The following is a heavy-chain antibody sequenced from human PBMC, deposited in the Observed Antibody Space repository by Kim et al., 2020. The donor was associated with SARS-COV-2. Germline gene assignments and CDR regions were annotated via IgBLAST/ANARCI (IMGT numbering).Heavy chain of an antibody. D-gene: IGHD6-19*01. Sequence: GGSLRLSCAVSGFRFNDYAMCWVRQAPGRGLEWVSAIYSDGSSTYYADSVKGRFTISRDNSKNTLYLQMNSLRVEATAPYYCAKWPYSSGWGRFDYWGPG. CDR3: AKWPYSSGWGRFDY. J-gene: IGHJ4*02. CDR1: GFRFNDYA. CDR2: IYSDGSST. V-gene: IGHV3-23*03.